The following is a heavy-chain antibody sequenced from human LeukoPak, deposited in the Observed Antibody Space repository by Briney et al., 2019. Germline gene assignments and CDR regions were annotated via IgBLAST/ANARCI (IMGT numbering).Heavy chain of an antibody. Sequence: GGSLRLSCAASGFTVSSNYMSWVRQAPGKGLEWVSVIYRGGTTYYADSVKGRFTISRDNSENTLYLQMNSLRAEDTAVYYCASQENLQAHAFDIWGQGTMVTVSS. CDR3: ASQENLQAHAFDI. J-gene: IGHJ3*02. V-gene: IGHV3-53*01. CDR1: GFTVSSNY. CDR2: IYRGGTT.